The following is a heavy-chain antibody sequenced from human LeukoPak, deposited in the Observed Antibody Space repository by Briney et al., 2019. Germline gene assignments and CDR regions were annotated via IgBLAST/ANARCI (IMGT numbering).Heavy chain of an antibody. CDR2: IIPILGIA. D-gene: IGHD3-10*01. Sequence: ASVKVSCKASGGTFSSYAISWVRQAPGQGLEWMGRIIPILGIASYAQKFQGRVTITADKSTSTAYMELSSLRSEDTAVYYCARAPPTYYYGSGSYYSANWFDPWGQGTLVTVSS. J-gene: IGHJ5*02. CDR3: ARAPPTYYYGSGSYYSANWFDP. CDR1: GGTFSSYA. V-gene: IGHV1-69*04.